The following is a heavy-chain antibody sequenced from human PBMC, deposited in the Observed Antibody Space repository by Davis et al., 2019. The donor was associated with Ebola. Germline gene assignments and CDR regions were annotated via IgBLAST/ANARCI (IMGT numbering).Heavy chain of an antibody. J-gene: IGHJ4*02. CDR2: INPNSGGT. CDR1: GYTFTSYG. D-gene: IGHD1-7*01. CDR3: ARGISALPTTALDYFDY. Sequence: ASVKVSCKASGYTFTSYGISWVRQAPGQGLEWMGWINPNSGGTNYAQKFQGRVTMTRDTSISTAYMELSRLKSDDTAVYYCARGISALPTTALDYFDYWGQGTLVTVSS. V-gene: IGHV1-2*02.